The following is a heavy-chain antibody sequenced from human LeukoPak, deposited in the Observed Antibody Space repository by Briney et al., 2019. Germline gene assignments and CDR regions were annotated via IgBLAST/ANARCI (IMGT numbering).Heavy chain of an antibody. Sequence: GESLKISCAASGFTFSSYSMSWVRQAPGKGLEWVSAISGSGGSTYYADSVKGRFTISRDNSKNTLYLQMNSLRAEDTAVYYCAKDGYCSSTSCPTGYFFDYWGQGTLVTVSS. CDR1: GFTFSSYS. CDR3: AKDGYCSSTSCPTGYFFDY. CDR2: ISGSGGST. J-gene: IGHJ4*02. D-gene: IGHD2-2*01. V-gene: IGHV3-23*01.